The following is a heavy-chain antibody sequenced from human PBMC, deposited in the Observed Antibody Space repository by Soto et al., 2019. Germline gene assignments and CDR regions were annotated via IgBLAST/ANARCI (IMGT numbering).Heavy chain of an antibody. CDR1: GFTFSDYG. Sequence: QIQLVQSGAEVKKLGASVKVSCKASGFTFSDYGFSWVRQAPGRGLEWMGWISAFNGETNYTQKSEGRVAMTTDAATTTAYMELRSLTVDDTAVYYCVRDQQWLLPVPLNFDYWGQGTVVTVSS. CDR2: ISAFNGET. CDR3: VRDQQWLLPVPLNFDY. D-gene: IGHD6-19*01. J-gene: IGHJ4*02. V-gene: IGHV1-18*01.